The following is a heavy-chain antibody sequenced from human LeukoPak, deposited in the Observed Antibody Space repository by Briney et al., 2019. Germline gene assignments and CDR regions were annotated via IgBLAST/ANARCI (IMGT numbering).Heavy chain of an antibody. J-gene: IGHJ4*02. V-gene: IGHV4-61*01. D-gene: IGHD3-22*01. Sequence: PSETLSLTCTVSGGSISTGSYYWNWIRQHPGKGLEWIGYIYYSGSTYYNPSLKSRVTISVDTSKNQFSLKLSSVTAADTAVYYCASGRSSGYYWGFDYWGQGTLVTVSS. CDR1: GGSISTGSYY. CDR3: ASGRSSGYYWGFDY. CDR2: IYYSGST.